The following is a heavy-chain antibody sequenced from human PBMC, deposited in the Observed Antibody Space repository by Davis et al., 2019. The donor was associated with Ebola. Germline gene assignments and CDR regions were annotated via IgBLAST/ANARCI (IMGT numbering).Heavy chain of an antibody. CDR1: GGSFSGFY. D-gene: IGHD4-23*01. CDR3: ARVKSHGGPDGMDV. Sequence: PSETLSLTCAVYGGSFSGFYWNWIRQPPGKGLEWIGEIQHSGSTNYNPSLKSRVTMSVDTSKNQFSLKLSSVTAADTAVYYCARVKSHGGPDGMDVWGQGTTVTVSS. V-gene: IGHV4-34*01. J-gene: IGHJ6*02. CDR2: IQHSGST.